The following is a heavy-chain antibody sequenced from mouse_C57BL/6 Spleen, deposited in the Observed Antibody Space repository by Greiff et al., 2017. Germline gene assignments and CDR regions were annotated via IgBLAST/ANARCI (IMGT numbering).Heavy chain of an antibody. Sequence: QVQLQQPGAELVKPGASVKLSCKASGYTFTSYWMHWVKQRPGQGLEWIGMIHPNSGSTNYNEKFKSKATLTVDKSSSTAYMQLSSLTSEDSADYDCARQTVVADAMDYWGQGTSVTVSS. V-gene: IGHV1-64*01. CDR1: GYTFTSYW. CDR2: IHPNSGST. J-gene: IGHJ4*01. CDR3: ARQTVVADAMDY. D-gene: IGHD1-1*01.